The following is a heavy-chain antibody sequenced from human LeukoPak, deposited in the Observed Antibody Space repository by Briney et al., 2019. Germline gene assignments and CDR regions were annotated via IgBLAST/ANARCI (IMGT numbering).Heavy chain of an antibody. D-gene: IGHD6-19*01. Sequence: SETLSLTCAVYGGSFSGYYWSWIRQPPGKGLEWIGEINHSGSTNYNPSLKSRVTISVDTSKNQFSLKLSSVTAADTAVYYCARGSPVRLDEAVAGIFDYWGQGTLVTVSS. V-gene: IGHV4-34*01. CDR3: ARGSPVRLDEAVAGIFDY. CDR1: GGSFSGYY. CDR2: INHSGST. J-gene: IGHJ4*02.